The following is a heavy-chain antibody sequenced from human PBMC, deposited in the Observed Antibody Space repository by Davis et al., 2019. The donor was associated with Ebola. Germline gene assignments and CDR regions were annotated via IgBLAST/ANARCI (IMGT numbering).Heavy chain of an antibody. CDR3: ARGGSSSSGIYYGMDV. J-gene: IGHJ6*02. Sequence: ASAKISCKASGYTFTSYYMHWVRQAPGQGLEWMGIINPSGGSTSYAQKFQGRVTMTRDTSTSTVYMELSSLRSEDTAVYYCARGGSSSSGIYYGMDVWGQGTTVTVSS. V-gene: IGHV1-46*01. CDR2: INPSGGST. D-gene: IGHD6-13*01. CDR1: GYTFTSYY.